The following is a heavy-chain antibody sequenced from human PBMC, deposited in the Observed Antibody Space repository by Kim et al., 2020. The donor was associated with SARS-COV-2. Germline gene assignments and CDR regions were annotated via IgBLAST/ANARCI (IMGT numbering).Heavy chain of an antibody. V-gene: IGHV3-23*01. J-gene: IGHJ6*02. Sequence: GGSLRLSCAASGFTFSSYAMSWVRQAPGKGLEWVSAISGSGGSTYYADSVKGRFTISRDNSKNTLYLQMNSLRAEDTAVYYCAAPRYCSSTSCGRWYYYGMDVWGQGTTVTVSS. CDR2: ISGSGGST. CDR1: GFTFSSYA. CDR3: AAPRYCSSTSCGRWYYYGMDV. D-gene: IGHD2-2*01.